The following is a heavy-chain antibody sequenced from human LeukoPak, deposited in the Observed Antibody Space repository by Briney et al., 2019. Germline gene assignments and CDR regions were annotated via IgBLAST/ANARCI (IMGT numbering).Heavy chain of an antibody. Sequence: ASVKVSCKASGYTFTGYYMHWVRQAPGQGLEWMGWINPNSGGTNYAQKFQGRVTMTEDTSTDTAYMELSSLRSEDTAVYYCASYWMGGAFDIWGQGTMVTVSS. CDR1: GYTFTGYY. D-gene: IGHD2-15*01. CDR3: ASYWMGGAFDI. J-gene: IGHJ3*02. V-gene: IGHV1-2*02. CDR2: INPNSGGT.